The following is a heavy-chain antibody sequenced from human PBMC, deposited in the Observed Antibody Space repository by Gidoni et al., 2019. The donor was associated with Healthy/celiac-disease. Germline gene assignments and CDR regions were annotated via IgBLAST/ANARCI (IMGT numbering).Heavy chain of an antibody. CDR1: GFTFSSYA. V-gene: IGHV3-23*01. J-gene: IGHJ3*02. CDR3: AKDLAYGDYAYDAFDI. CDR2: ISGSGGST. D-gene: IGHD4-17*01. Sequence: EVQLLESGGGLVQPGGSLRLSCAASGFTFSSYAMSWVRQAPGKGLEWVSAISGSGGSTYYADSVKGRFTISRDNSKNTLYLQMNSLRAEDTAVYYCAKDLAYGDYAYDAFDIWGQGTMVTVSS.